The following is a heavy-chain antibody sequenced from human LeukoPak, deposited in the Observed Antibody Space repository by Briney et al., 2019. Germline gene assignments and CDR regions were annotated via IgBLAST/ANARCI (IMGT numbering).Heavy chain of an antibody. J-gene: IGHJ4*02. D-gene: IGHD3-22*01. Sequence: PSQTLSLTCTVSGDSINSGGYYWTWIRQHPGKGLEWIGYFYYSGTTYCNPSLKSRVTISVDTSKNQFSLNLSSLTAADTAVYYCARGGYDSSGSSVDYLDYWGQGTLVTVSS. CDR2: FYYSGTT. V-gene: IGHV4-31*03. CDR3: ARGGYDSSGSSVDYLDY. CDR1: GDSINSGGYY.